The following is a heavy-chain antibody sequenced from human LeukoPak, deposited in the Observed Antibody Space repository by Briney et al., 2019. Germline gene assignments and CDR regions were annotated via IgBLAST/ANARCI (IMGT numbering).Heavy chain of an antibody. J-gene: IGHJ1*01. CDR1: GGSISSSNW. Sequence: SETLSLTCAVSGGSISSSNWWSWVRQPPGKGLEWVGEIYHSGSTNYNPSLKSRVTISVDKSKNQFSLKLSSVTAADTAVYYCARSGVIAAAPFLLQHWGRGTLVTVSS. CDR3: ARSGVIAAAPFLLQH. V-gene: IGHV4-4*02. CDR2: IYHSGST. D-gene: IGHD6-13*01.